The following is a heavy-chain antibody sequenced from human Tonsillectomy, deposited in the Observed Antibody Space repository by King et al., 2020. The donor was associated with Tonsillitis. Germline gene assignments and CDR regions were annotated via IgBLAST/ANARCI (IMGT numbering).Heavy chain of an antibody. CDR3: ARDLSMASYDY. Sequence: GQLVQSGGGVVQPGTSLKLSCAASGFTFSIFGVLWVRQAPGKGLEWVAGISNDGSKKFYSDSVKGRFTVSRDNSKTTLYLQMNSLRAEDTAVYYCARDLSMASYDYGGQGTLVTV. CDR1: GFTFSIFG. V-gene: IGHV3-33*05. CDR2: ISNDGSKK. D-gene: IGHD2/OR15-2a*01. J-gene: IGHJ4*02.